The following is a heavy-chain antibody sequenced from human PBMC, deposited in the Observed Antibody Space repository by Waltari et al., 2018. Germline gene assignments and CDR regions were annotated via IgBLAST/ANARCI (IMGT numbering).Heavy chain of an antibody. J-gene: IGHJ1*01. CDR1: GGTFSSYA. CDR2: INPNSGGT. CDR3: ARVRFGAEYFQH. V-gene: IGHV1-2*02. Sequence: QVQLVQSGAEVKKPGSSVKVSCKASGGTFSSYAISWVRQAPGQGLEWMGGINPNSGGTNYAQKFQGRVTMTRDTSISTAYMELSRLRSDDTAVYYCARVRFGAEYFQHWGQGTLVTVSS. D-gene: IGHD3-3*01.